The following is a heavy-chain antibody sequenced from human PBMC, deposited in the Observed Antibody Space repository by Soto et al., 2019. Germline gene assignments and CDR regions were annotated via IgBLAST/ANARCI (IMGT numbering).Heavy chain of an antibody. V-gene: IGHV1-18*04. J-gene: IGHJ4*02. CDR1: GYTFTSYG. CDR2: ISAYNGNT. Sequence: ASVKVSCKASGYTFTSYGISWVRQAPGQGLEWMGWISAYNGNTNYAQKLQGRVTMTTDTSTSTAYMELRSLRSDDTAVYYCAVEGAWQWLASFDYWGQGTLVTVSS. D-gene: IGHD6-19*01. CDR3: AVEGAWQWLASFDY.